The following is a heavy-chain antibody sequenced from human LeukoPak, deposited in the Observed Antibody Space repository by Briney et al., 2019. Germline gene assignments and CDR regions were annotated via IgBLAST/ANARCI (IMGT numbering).Heavy chain of an antibody. J-gene: IGHJ4*02. V-gene: IGHV3-23*01. CDR1: GFTVSSNY. D-gene: IGHD1-1*01. CDR2: ISGSTSST. CDR3: ARNVDLDY. Sequence: GGSLRLSCAASGFTVSSNYMSWVRQAPGKGLEWVSSISGSTSSTYYADSVKGRFTISRDNSKTTLYLQMNSLRAEDTAVYYCARNVDLDYWGQGTLVTVSS.